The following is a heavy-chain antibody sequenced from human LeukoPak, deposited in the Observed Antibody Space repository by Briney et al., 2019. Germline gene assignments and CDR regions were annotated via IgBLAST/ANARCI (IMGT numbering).Heavy chain of an antibody. CDR2: FYTSGST. J-gene: IGHJ6*03. CDR1: GGSISSYY. V-gene: IGHV4-4*07. CDR3: ARGVNIVATMRGYCYYYYYMDV. Sequence: PSQTLSLTCTVSGGSISSYYWSWIRQPAGKGLEWIGRFYTSGSTNYNPSLKSRVTISVDTSKNQFSLKLSSVTAADTAVYYCARGVNIVATMRGYCYYYYYMDVWGKGTTVTVSS. D-gene: IGHD5-12*01.